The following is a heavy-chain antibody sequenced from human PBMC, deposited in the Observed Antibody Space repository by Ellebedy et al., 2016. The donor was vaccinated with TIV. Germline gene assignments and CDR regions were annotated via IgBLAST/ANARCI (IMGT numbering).Heavy chain of an antibody. J-gene: IGHJ4*02. CDR2: IDGAGGT. CDR1: GFTFSNYA. CDR3: AKTEPYGTTWFGRIY. Sequence: PGGSLRLSCAVSGFTFSNYAMTWVRQAPGQGLEWVSAIDGAGGTHYAASVEGRFTISGDNSKKTFYLEMNSLRVDDTAVYYCAKTEPYGTTWFGRIYWGQGTLVTVSS. V-gene: IGHV3-23*01. D-gene: IGHD3-10*01.